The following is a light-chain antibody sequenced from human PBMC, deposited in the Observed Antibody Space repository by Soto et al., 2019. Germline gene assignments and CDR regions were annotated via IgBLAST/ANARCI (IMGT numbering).Light chain of an antibody. V-gene: IGKV3-15*01. Sequence: EIVMTQSPATLSVSPGERATLSCRASQSVSSNLAWYQQKPGQAPRLLIYGASTRATGIPARFSGSGSGTDFTLTISSLEPEDFAVYYCQQRSNWLTFGGGTKVDTK. J-gene: IGKJ4*01. CDR1: QSVSSN. CDR2: GAS. CDR3: QQRSNWLT.